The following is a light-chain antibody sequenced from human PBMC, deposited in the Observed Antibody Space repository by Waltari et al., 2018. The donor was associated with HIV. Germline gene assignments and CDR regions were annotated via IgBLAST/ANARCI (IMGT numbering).Light chain of an antibody. CDR1: SRDVGGYNY. V-gene: IGLV2-14*03. CDR3: SSYTSSTTLL. Sequence: QSALTQPASVSGSPGQSITISCTGTSRDVGGYNYVSWYQQHPGKAPKLMIYDVSNRPSGVSNRFSGSKSANTASLTISGLQTEDEANYYCSSYTSSTTLLFGGGTKLTVL. J-gene: IGLJ2*01. CDR2: DVS.